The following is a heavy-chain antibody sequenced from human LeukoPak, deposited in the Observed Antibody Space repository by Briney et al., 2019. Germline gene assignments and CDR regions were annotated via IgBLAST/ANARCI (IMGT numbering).Heavy chain of an antibody. J-gene: IGHJ4*02. CDR1: GFTFDDYS. V-gene: IGHV3-9*01. CDR3: ARPDVWWSYHYSARGGSQNFDH. D-gene: IGHD3-16*02. Sequence: GRSLRLSCAASGFTFDDYSMHWVRQAPGKGLEWVSGISWNSGSIGYADSVKGRFTISRDNAKNSLYLQMNSLRAEDTAVYYCARPDVWWSYHYSARGGSQNFDHWGQGTLVTVSS. CDR2: ISWNSGSI.